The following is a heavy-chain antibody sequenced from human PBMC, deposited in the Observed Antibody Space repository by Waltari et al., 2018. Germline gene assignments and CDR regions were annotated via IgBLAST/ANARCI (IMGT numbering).Heavy chain of an antibody. CDR1: GGCFSGYY. CDR3: ARLGGLRGY. CDR2: INHSGST. J-gene: IGHJ4*02. D-gene: IGHD3-16*01. V-gene: IGHV4-34*01. Sequence: QVQLQQWGAGLLKPSETLSLTCAVYGGCFSGYYWSWIRQPPGKGLEWIGEINHSGSTNYNPSLKSRVTISVDTSKNQFSLKLSSVTAADTAVYYCARLGGLRGYWGQGTLVTVSS.